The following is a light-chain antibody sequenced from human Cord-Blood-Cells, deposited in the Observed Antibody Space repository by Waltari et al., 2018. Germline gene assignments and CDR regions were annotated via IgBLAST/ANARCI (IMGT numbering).Light chain of an antibody. CDR3: QAWDSSTLVV. J-gene: IGLJ2*01. CDR2: QDS. Sequence: SYELTQPPSVSVSPGQTASITCSGDKLGDKYACWYQQKPGQSPVLVIYQDSKRPSGSPGRFSGSNSGNPATLTIRGTQAMDEADYYCQAWDSSTLVVFGGGTKLTVL. V-gene: IGLV3-1*01. CDR1: KLGDKY.